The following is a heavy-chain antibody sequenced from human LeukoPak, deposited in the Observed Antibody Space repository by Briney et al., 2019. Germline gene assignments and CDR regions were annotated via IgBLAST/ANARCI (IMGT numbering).Heavy chain of an antibody. Sequence: SETLSLTCTVSGGSISSYYWSWIRQPPGKGLEWIGYIYYSGSTNYNSSFKSRVTISIDTSKNQFSLRLSSVTAADTAVYYCAREEDESIAALRPWGQGTLVTVSS. CDR2: IYYSGST. CDR1: GGSISSYY. D-gene: IGHD6-6*01. CDR3: AREEDESIAALRP. J-gene: IGHJ5*02. V-gene: IGHV4-59*01.